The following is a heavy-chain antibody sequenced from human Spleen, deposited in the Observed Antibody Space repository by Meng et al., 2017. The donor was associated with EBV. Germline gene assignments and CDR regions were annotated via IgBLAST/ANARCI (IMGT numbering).Heavy chain of an antibody. Sequence: TLAKPPQRVSLPRPFSGFVLSTRRVCVGRILQPPGMALGRLALINVDDAKRYSPSLKSSLTITKDTSKNQVVLTMTNMDPVDTATYYCARGRYCSGGSCYYFDYWGQGTLVTVSS. CDR2: INVDDAK. J-gene: IGHJ4*02. D-gene: IGHD2-15*01. CDR3: ARGRYCSGGSCYYFDY. CDR1: GFVLSTRRVC. V-gene: IGHV2-5*02.